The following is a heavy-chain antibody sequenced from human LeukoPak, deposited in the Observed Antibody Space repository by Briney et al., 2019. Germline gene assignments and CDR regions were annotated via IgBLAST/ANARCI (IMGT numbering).Heavy chain of an antibody. D-gene: IGHD5-24*01. CDR1: GFTLTNYA. CDR2: LGTAGDT. Sequence: PGGSLRLSCATSGFTLTNYAMHWVRQPAGEGLEWVSALGTAGDTFYPGSVKGRFSISRDNAKKSLFLQMNSLRVEDTAIYYRARQSTPHGNFDYWGQGTLVTVSS. CDR3: ARQSTPHGNFDY. V-gene: IGHV3-13*01. J-gene: IGHJ4*02.